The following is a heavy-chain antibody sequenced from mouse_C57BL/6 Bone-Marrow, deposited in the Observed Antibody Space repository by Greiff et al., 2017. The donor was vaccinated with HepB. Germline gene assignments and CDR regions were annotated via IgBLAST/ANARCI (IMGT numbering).Heavy chain of an antibody. Sequence: VQVVESGAELARPGASVKLSCKASGYTFTSYGISWVKQRTGQGLEWIGEIYPRSGNTYYNEKFKGKATLTADKSFSTAYMELRSLTSEDSAVYFCASPGAMVTNYFDYWGQGTTLTVSS. V-gene: IGHV1-81*01. CDR3: ASPGAMVTNYFDY. CDR2: IYPRSGNT. J-gene: IGHJ2*01. D-gene: IGHD2-2*01. CDR1: GYTFTSYG.